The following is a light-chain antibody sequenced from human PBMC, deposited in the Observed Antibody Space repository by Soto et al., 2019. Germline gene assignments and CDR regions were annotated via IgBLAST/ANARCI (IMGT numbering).Light chain of an antibody. V-gene: IGKV1-39*01. Sequence: IQMIQSPSSLSASVVYRVTITCQTSQSISSYLNWYQQKPGKAPKLLIYAASSLQSGVPSRFSGSGSGTDFTLTISSLQPEDFATYYCQQSYSTPPITFGQGTRLEIK. CDR2: AAS. CDR3: QQSYSTPPIT. J-gene: IGKJ5*01. CDR1: QSISSY.